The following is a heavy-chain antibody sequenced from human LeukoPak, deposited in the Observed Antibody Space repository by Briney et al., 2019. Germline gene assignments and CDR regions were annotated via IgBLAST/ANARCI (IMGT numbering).Heavy chain of an antibody. CDR2: INPNSGGT. CDR3: ARSLAARLIFDY. Sequence: EASVKVSCKASGYTFTGYYMHWVRQAPGQGLEWMGWINPNSGGTNYAQKFQGRVTMTRDTSISTAYMELRSLRSDDTAVYYCARSLAARLIFDYWGQGTLVTVSS. J-gene: IGHJ4*02. V-gene: IGHV1-2*02. D-gene: IGHD6-6*01. CDR1: GYTFTGYY.